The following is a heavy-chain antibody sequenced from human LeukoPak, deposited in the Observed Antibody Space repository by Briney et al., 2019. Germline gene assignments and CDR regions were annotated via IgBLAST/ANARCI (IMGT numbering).Heavy chain of an antibody. Sequence: PGGSLRLSCATSGFTFSRYWMDCVRDAPGKGLVWVSRINNDGSYTSYAGSVKGRFSISRDNAKNTLYLQLRSLGAEETAVYYGVRDVGGYWGQGTLVTVSS. CDR1: GFTFSRYW. CDR2: INNDGSYT. J-gene: IGHJ4*02. D-gene: IGHD3-16*01. CDR3: VRDVGGY. V-gene: IGHV3-74*01.